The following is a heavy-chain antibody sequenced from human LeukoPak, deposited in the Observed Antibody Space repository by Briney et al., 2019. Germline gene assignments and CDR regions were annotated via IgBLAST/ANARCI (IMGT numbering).Heavy chain of an antibody. V-gene: IGHV4-34*01. CDR2: VNHSGST. D-gene: IGHD2-15*01. CDR1: GGSFSGYY. J-gene: IGHJ5*02. Sequence: SETLSLTCAVYGGSFSGYYWSWIRQPPGKGLEWIGEVNHSGSTNYNPSLKSRVTISVDTSKNQFSLKLSSVTAADTAVYYCARGLDIVVVVAQTRFDPWGQGTLVTVSS. CDR3: ARGLDIVVVVAQTRFDP.